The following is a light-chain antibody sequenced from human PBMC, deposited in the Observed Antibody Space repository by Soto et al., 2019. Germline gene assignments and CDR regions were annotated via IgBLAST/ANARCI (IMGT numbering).Light chain of an antibody. CDR3: QQYSIPPWT. CDR1: QSVLHSSNNKNY. CDR2: WAS. J-gene: IGKJ1*01. V-gene: IGKV4-1*01. Sequence: DIVMTQSPDSLAVSLGERATINCKSSQSVLHSSNNKNYLAWYQQKPGQHPKLLIYWASTRESGVPDRFSGSGSGTDFTLTISSLQAEDVAVYYCQQYSIPPWTCGQGTKVEIK.